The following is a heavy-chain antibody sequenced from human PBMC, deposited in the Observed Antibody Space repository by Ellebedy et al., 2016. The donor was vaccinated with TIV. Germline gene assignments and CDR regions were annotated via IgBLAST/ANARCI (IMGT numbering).Heavy chain of an antibody. D-gene: IGHD3-22*01. CDR2: ISSSGDII. V-gene: IGHV3-11*01. Sequence: PGGSLRLSCAASGFTFSDYYMSWTRQAPGKGLEWISYISSSGDIINYLDSVKGRFTISRDNAKNSLYLQIDSLRAEDTAVYYCAKGRKLIRSSSLDYWGQGTLVTVSS. CDR1: GFTFSDYY. CDR3: AKGRKLIRSSSLDY. J-gene: IGHJ4*02.